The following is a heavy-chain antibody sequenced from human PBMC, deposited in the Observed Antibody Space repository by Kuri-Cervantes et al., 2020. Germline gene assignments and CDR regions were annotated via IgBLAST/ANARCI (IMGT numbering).Heavy chain of an antibody. CDR1: GYTFTSYA. D-gene: IGHD3-3*01. V-gene: IGHV1-69*13. J-gene: IGHJ5*02. CDR3: ARELRITIFGVVTTNNWFDP. Sequence: SVKVSCKASGYTFTSYAISWVRQAPGQGLEWMGGIIPIFGTANYAQKFQGRVTITADESTSTAYMELSSLRSEDTAVYYCARELRITIFGVVTTNNWFDPWGQGTLVTVSS. CDR2: IIPIFGTA.